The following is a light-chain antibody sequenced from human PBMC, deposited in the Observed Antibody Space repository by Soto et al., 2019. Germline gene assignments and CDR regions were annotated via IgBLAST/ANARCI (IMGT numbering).Light chain of an antibody. V-gene: IGKV3-11*01. J-gene: IGKJ5*01. CDR3: QQRSKWPIT. CDR1: QSVSTY. Sequence: ESVLTQSPATLSLSPGERAALSCRASQSVSTYLAWYQQKPGQAPRLFIYDASNRATGIPARFSGSGSGTDFTLPICSLEPEDFAVYYCQQRSKWPITFGQGTRLEIK. CDR2: DAS.